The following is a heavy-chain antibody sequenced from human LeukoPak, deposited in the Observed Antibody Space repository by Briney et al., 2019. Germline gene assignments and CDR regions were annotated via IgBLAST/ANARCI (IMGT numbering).Heavy chain of an antibody. D-gene: IGHD3/OR15-3a*01. CDR1: GYTLTELS. Sequence: ASVKVSCKVSGYTLTELSIHLVRQAPGKGLEWMGGFDPEDGETIYAQKFQGRVTMTEDTSTDTAYMELSSLRSEDTAVYYCATWTGELLKVAYAFDIWGQGTMVTVSS. V-gene: IGHV1-24*01. CDR3: ATWTGELLKVAYAFDI. J-gene: IGHJ3*02. CDR2: FDPEDGET.